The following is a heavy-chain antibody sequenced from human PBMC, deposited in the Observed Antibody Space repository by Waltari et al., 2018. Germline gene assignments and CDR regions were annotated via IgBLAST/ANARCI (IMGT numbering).Heavy chain of an antibody. Sequence: QLQESGPGLVKPSEPLSLTCTVSGGSISSSTYYWGLIRQPPGKGLEWIGNIYYSGISYYNPSLKSRLTISVDTSKNQFSLNLRSVTAADTAVYYCARLPISLGVGSVFDIWGQGTMVTVSS. V-gene: IGHV4-39*01. J-gene: IGHJ3*02. CDR3: ARLPISLGVGSVFDI. D-gene: IGHD2-15*01. CDR1: GGSISSSTYY. CDR2: IYYSGIS.